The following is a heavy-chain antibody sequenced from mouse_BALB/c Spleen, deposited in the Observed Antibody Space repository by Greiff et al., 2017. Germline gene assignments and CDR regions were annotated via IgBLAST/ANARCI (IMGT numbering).Heavy chain of an antibody. D-gene: IGHD1-1*02. CDR3: ARRTIYFDY. CDR2: ISSGGGST. J-gene: IGHJ2*01. Sequence: EVKLVESGGGLVKPGGSLKLSCAASGFAFSSYDMSWVRQTPEKRLEWVAYISSGGGSTYYPDTVKGRFTISRNNAKNTLYLQMSSLKSEDTAMYYCARRTIYFDYWGQGTTLTVSS. CDR1: GFAFSSYD. V-gene: IGHV5-12-1*01.